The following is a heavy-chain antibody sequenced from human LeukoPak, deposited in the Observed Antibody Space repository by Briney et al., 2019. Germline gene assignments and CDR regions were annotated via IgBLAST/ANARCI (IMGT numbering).Heavy chain of an antibody. CDR1: GYAFTGYY. D-gene: IGHD3-9*01. V-gene: IGHV1-2*02. CDR2: INPNSGGT. Sequence: ASVKVSCKASGYAFTGYYMHWVRQAPGQGLEWMGWINPNSGGTNYAQKFQGRVTMTRDTSISTAYMELSRLRPDDTAVYYCARELYYDILTGYSNWFDPWGQGTLVTVSS. CDR3: ARELYYDILTGYSNWFDP. J-gene: IGHJ5*02.